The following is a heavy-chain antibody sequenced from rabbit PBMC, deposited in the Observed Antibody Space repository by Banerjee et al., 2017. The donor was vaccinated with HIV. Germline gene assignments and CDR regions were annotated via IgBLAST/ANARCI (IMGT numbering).Heavy chain of an antibody. CDR2: IDTGDGST. D-gene: IGHD4-1*01. Sequence: QEQLVESGGGLVQPEGSLTLTCKASGFDFTNNAMCWVHQAPGKGLEWIASIDTGDGSTYYASWAKGRFTISKTSSTTVTLQMTSLTAADTATYFCARDLAGVIGWNFNLWGPGTLVTVS. V-gene: IGHV1S47*01. CDR3: ARDLAGVIGWNFNL. J-gene: IGHJ4*01. CDR1: GFDFTNNA.